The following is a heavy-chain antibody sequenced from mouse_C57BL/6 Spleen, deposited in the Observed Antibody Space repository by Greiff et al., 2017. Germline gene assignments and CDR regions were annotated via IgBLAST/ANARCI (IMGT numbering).Heavy chain of an antibody. CDR3: ARVGLRDYYAMDY. CDR1: GYTFTSYT. Sequence: QVQLQQSGAELARPGASVKMSCKASGYTFTSYTMHWVKQRPGQGLEWIGYINPSSGYTKYNQKFKDKATLTADKSSSTAYMQLSSLTSEDSAVYYCARVGLRDYYAMDYWGQGTSVTVSS. D-gene: IGHD2-4*01. J-gene: IGHJ4*01. V-gene: IGHV1-4*01. CDR2: INPSSGYT.